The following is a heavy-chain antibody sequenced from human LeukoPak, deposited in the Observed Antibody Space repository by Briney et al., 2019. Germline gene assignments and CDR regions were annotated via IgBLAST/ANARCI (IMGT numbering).Heavy chain of an antibody. D-gene: IGHD6-19*01. CDR2: ISAYNGNT. CDR3: AREGIAVAGSRSYGMDV. V-gene: IGHV1-18*01. Sequence: GASVKVSCKASGYTFTSYGISWVRQAPGQGLEWMGWISAYNGNTNYAQKLQGRVTMTTDTSTSTAYMELRSLGSDDTAVYYCAREGIAVAGSRSYGMDVWGQGTTVTVSS. CDR1: GYTFTSYG. J-gene: IGHJ6*02.